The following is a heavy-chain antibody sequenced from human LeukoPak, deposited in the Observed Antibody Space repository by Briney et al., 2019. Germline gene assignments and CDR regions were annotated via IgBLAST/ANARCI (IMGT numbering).Heavy chain of an antibody. CDR1: GYTFTGYY. CDR2: INPNSGGT. V-gene: IGHV1-2*02. D-gene: IGHD6-25*01. J-gene: IGHJ4*02. Sequence: GASVKVSCKASGYTFTGYYMHWVRQAPGQGFEWMGWINPNSGGTNYAQKFQGRVTMTRDTSISTAYMELSRLRSDDTAVYYCARTPLIGSVLIDYWGQGTLVTVSS. CDR3: ARTPLIGSVLIDY.